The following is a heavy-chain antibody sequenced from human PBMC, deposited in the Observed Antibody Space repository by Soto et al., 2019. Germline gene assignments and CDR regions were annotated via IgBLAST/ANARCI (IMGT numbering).Heavy chain of an antibody. Sequence: QVQLQQWGAGLLKPSETLSLTCAVSGGSFSGYYWSWIRKPPGTGLEWIGEINHRGSTNYNPSLTSRVTISVDTSKNQFFLKLSSVTAADTAVYYCASVRRDGYSTYYYGMDVWGQGTTVTVSS. CDR3: ASVRRDGYSTYYYGMDV. V-gene: IGHV4-34*01. CDR2: INHRGST. CDR1: GGSFSGYY. D-gene: IGHD4-4*01. J-gene: IGHJ6*02.